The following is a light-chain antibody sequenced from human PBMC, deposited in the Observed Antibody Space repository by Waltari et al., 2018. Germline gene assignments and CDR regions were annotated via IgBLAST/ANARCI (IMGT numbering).Light chain of an antibody. J-gene: IGLJ1*01. CDR2: GNS. Sequence: QSVLTQPPSVSGAPGQRVTISCTGSSSNIGAGYDVHWYQQLPGTAPNLLIYGNSKRPSGGPDRFSGSKSGTSASLAITGLQAEDEADYYCQSYDSSLSGYVFGTGTKVTVL. CDR3: QSYDSSLSGYV. CDR1: SSNIGAGYD. V-gene: IGLV1-40*01.